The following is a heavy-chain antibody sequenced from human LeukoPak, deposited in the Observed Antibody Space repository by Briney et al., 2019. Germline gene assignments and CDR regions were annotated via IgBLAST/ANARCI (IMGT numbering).Heavy chain of an antibody. CDR1: GGSISSSY. J-gene: IGHJ4*02. CDR3: ATNSSWFDY. Sequence: SETLSLTCTVSGGSISSSYWSWIRQPPGKGLEWVGYISDSGSTNYNPSLKSRVTISVDTSKNQLFLKLRSVTTADTAVYYCATNSSWFDYWGQGTLVTVSS. V-gene: IGHV4-59*01. D-gene: IGHD6-13*01. CDR2: ISDSGST.